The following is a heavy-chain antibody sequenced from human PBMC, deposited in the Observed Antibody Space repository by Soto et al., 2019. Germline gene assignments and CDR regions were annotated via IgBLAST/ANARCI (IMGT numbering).Heavy chain of an antibody. CDR2: INPSGGST. CDR3: ATRTRIGGDYLLYSYYYYGMDV. Sequence: ASVKVSCKASGYTFTSYYMHWVRQAPGQGLEWMGIINPSGGSTSYAQKFQGRVTMTRDTSTSTVYMELSSLRSEDTAVYYCATRTRIGGDYLLYSYYYYGMDVWRQGTTATVSS. J-gene: IGHJ6*02. V-gene: IGHV1-46*01. CDR1: GYTFTSYY. D-gene: IGHD4-17*01.